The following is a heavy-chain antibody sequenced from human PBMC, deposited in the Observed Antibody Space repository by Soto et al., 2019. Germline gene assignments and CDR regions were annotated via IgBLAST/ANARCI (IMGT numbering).Heavy chain of an antibody. Sequence: QVQLVQSGAEVKKPGASVKVSCKASGYTFTSYDINWVRQATGQGLEWMGWMNPNSANTGYAQKFQCRLTMTRNTSISTAYMALSSLRSEDTAVYYCARSDGYNPNWFDPWGQGTLVTVSS. CDR1: GYTFTSYD. CDR2: MNPNSANT. J-gene: IGHJ5*02. D-gene: IGHD2-21*01. CDR3: ARSDGYNPNWFDP. V-gene: IGHV1-8*01.